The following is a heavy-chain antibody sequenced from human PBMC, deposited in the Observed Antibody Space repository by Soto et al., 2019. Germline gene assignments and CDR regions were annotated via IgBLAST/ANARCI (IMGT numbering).Heavy chain of an antibody. D-gene: IGHD1-20*01. Sequence: GGSLRLSCAASGFTFSSYGMHWVRQAPGKGLEWVAVISYDGSNKYYADSVKGRFTISRDNSKNTLYLQMNSLRAEDTAVYYCAKDRDNWNDGYFDYWGQGTLVTSPQ. J-gene: IGHJ4*02. V-gene: IGHV3-30*18. CDR2: ISYDGSNK. CDR1: GFTFSSYG. CDR3: AKDRDNWNDGYFDY.